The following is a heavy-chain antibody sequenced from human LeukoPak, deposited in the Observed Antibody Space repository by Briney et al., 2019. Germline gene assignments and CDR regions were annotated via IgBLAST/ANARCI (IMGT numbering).Heavy chain of an antibody. D-gene: IGHD2-15*01. Sequence: SETLSLTCTVSDGSMTNYYWSWLRQPAGKGLEWIGRMRTSGNNNYNPSLASRVSMSVDTSKRQVSLELSSVTAADTAVYYCARGVGGYCSGGSCYSGPNWFDPWGQGSLVTVSS. V-gene: IGHV4-4*07. CDR2: MRTSGNN. CDR1: DGSMTNYY. CDR3: ARGVGGYCSGGSCYSGPNWFDP. J-gene: IGHJ5*02.